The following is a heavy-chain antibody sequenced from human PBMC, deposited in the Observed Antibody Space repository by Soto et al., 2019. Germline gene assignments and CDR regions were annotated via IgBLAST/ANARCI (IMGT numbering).Heavy chain of an antibody. J-gene: IGHJ3*02. V-gene: IGHV5-10-1*01. D-gene: IGHD3-9*01. Sequence: PGESLKISCKGSGYRFTSYWISWVRQMPGKGLEWMGRIDPSDSYTNYSPSFQGHVTISADKSISTAYLQWSSLKASDTAMYYCARSPATDYDILTGVPIPHAFDIWGQGTMVTVSS. CDR1: GYRFTSYW. CDR3: ARSPATDYDILTGVPIPHAFDI. CDR2: IDPSDSYT.